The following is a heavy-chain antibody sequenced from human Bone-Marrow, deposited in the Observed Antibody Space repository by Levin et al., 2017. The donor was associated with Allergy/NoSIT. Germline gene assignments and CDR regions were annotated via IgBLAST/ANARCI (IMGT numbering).Heavy chain of an antibody. CDR1: GFLLSTTGMR. D-gene: IGHD2-8*02. J-gene: IGHJ2*01. CDR3: GRTYCTGGGGCYGLSWHLDR. V-gene: IGHV2-70*04. Sequence: SGPTLVKPTQTVTLTCTFSGFLLSTTGMRVSWIRQPPGKALEWLARIDWADEKFYSAFLKTRLTISKDTSKNQVVLTMTNMDPVDTATYYCGRTYCTGGGGCYGLSWHLDRWGRGTLVTVSS. CDR2: IDWADEK.